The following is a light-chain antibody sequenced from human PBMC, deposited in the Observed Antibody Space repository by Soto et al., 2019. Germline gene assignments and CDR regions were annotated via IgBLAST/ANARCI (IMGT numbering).Light chain of an antibody. CDR1: QSVSSSY. CDR3: QQYGSSPIP. CDR2: GAS. Sequence: IGLTQSPGTLSLSPGERATLSCRASQSVSSSYLAWYQQKPGQAPRLLIYGASSRATGIPDRFSGSGSGTDFTLTISRLEPEDFAVYYCQQYGSSPIPFGQGTRLEIK. J-gene: IGKJ5*01. V-gene: IGKV3-20*01.